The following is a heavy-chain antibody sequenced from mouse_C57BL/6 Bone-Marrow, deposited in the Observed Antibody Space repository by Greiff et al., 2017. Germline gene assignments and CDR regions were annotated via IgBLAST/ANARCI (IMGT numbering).Heavy chain of an antibody. CDR3: ARGSLLRLSRYFDV. Sequence: DVKLVESGGGLVQPGGSLRLSCATSGFTFTDYYMSWVRQPPGKALEWLGFIRNKANGYTTEYSASVKGRFTISSDNSQSILYLQMNTLRAEDSATYYGARGSLLRLSRYFDVWGAGTTVTVSS. CDR1: GFTFTDYY. J-gene: IGHJ1*01. V-gene: IGHV7-3*02. CDR2: IRNKANGYTT. D-gene: IGHD1-2*01.